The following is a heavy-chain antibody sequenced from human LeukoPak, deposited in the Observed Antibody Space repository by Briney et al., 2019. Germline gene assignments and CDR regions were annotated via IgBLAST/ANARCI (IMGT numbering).Heavy chain of an antibody. CDR1: GGSISSSSYY. V-gene: IGHV4-39*07. Sequence: SETLSLTCTVSGGSISSSSYYWGWIRQPPGKGLEWIGSIYYSGSTYYNPSLKSRVTISVDTSKNQFSLKLSSVTAADTAVYYCARQDYYDSGGLFDPWGQGTLVTVSS. CDR2: IYYSGST. CDR3: ARQDYYDSGGLFDP. J-gene: IGHJ5*02. D-gene: IGHD3-22*01.